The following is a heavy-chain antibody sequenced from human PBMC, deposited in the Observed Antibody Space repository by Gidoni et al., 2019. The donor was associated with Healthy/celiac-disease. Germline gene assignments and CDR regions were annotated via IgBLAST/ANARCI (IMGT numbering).Heavy chain of an antibody. V-gene: IGHV3-23*01. CDR1: GFTFSSHA. CDR2: ISGSGGST. D-gene: IGHD3-22*01. CDR3: AKDRSGYYDSSGYLNY. J-gene: IGHJ4*02. Sequence: EVQLLESGGGLVQPGGSLRLSCAASGFTFSSHAMSWVRQAPGKGLEWVSAISGSGGSTYYADSVKGRFTISRDNSKNTLYLQMNSLRAEDTAVYYCAKDRSGYYDSSGYLNYWGQGTLVTVSS.